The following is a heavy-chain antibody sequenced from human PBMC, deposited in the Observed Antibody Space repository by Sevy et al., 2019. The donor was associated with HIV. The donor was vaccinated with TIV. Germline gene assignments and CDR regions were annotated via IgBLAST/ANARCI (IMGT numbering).Heavy chain of an antibody. J-gene: IGHJ5*02. Sequence: GGSLRLSCAASGFTFSSYGMHWVRQAPGKGLEWVAFIRYDGSNKYYADSVKGRFTISRDNSKNTLYLQMNSLRAEDTAVYYCAKDKGYYGSGSSNWFHPWGQGTLVTVSS. CDR2: IRYDGSNK. CDR1: GFTFSSYG. V-gene: IGHV3-30*02. D-gene: IGHD3-10*01. CDR3: AKDKGYYGSGSSNWFHP.